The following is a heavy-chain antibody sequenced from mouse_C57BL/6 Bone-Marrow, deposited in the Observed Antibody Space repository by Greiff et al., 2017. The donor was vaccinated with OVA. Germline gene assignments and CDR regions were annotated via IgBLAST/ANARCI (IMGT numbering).Heavy chain of an antibody. CDR3: TRDLLAWFAY. CDR2: ISSGGDYI. J-gene: IGHJ3*01. CDR1: GFTFSSYA. Sequence: EVQGVESGEGLVKPGGSLKLSCAASGFTFSSYAMSWVRQTPEKRLEWVAYISSGGDYIYYADTVKGRFTISRDNARNTLYLQMSSLKSEDTAMYYCTRDLLAWFAYWGQGTLVTVSA. V-gene: IGHV5-9-1*02.